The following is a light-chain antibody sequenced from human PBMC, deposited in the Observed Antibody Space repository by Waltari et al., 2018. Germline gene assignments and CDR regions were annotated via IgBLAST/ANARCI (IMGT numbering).Light chain of an antibody. J-gene: IGKJ3*01. CDR3: QQSDSIPPQFT. CDR1: QSIDSD. Sequence: DIQMAQSPSSLSASVGDRVTITCRASQSIDSDLNWYQQKPGKAPKLLIYAASTLQSGVPSRFSGSGSGTDFTLTISSLQPEDFATYYCQQSDSIPPQFTFGPGTKVDIK. V-gene: IGKV1-39*01. CDR2: AAS.